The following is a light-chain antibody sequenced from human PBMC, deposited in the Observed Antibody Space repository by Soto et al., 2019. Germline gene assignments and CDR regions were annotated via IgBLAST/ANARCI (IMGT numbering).Light chain of an antibody. CDR3: QQRSNWPS. CDR1: QSVSRY. CDR2: DAS. V-gene: IGKV3-11*01. Sequence: EIVLTQSPATLSLSPGERATLSCRASQSVSRYLAWYQQKPGQAPRLLIYDASNRATGIPARFSGSGSGTDFTLTISSLEPEDFAVYYFQQRSNWPSFGQGTKLEIK. J-gene: IGKJ2*01.